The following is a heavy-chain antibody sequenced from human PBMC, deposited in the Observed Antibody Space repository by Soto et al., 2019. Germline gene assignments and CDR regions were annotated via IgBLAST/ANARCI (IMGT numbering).Heavy chain of an antibody. V-gene: IGHV1-69*02. CDR2: IIPILGIA. CDR3: ATLHLPYRDWFAP. J-gene: IGHJ5*02. Sequence: QVQLVQSGAEVKKPGSSVKVSCKASGGTFSSYTISWVRQAPGQGLEWMGRIIPILGIANYAQKFQGRVTITPDKSTSTAYMELSSLSSEDTAVYYFATLHLPYRDWFAPWGQGTLVTVSS. D-gene: IGHD3-16*02. CDR1: GGTFSSYT.